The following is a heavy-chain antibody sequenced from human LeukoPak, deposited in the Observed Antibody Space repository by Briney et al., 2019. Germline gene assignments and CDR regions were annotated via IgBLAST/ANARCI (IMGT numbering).Heavy chain of an antibody. CDR2: INHSGST. CDR3: ARGLVLRYFDWFDY. D-gene: IGHD3-9*01. Sequence: SETLSLTCADYGGSLSGYYWSWIRQPPRKGLEWIGEINHSGSTNYNPSLKSRVTISVDTSKNQFSLKLSSVTAADTAVYYCARGLVLRYFDWFDYWGQGTLVTVSS. V-gene: IGHV4-34*01. CDR1: GGSLSGYY. J-gene: IGHJ4*02.